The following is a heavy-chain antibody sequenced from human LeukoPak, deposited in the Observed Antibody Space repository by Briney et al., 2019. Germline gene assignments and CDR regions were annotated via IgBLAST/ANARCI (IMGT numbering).Heavy chain of an antibody. D-gene: IGHD5-18*01. CDR1: GGTFSSYA. CDR3: ARDPRDTAMVVDAFDI. Sequence: SVKVSCKASGGTFSSYAISWVRQAPGQGLEWMGRIIPIFGTANYAQKFQGRVTITTDESTSTAYMKLSSLRSEDTAVYYCARDPRDTAMVVDAFDIWGQGTMVTVSS. J-gene: IGHJ3*02. CDR2: IIPIFGTA. V-gene: IGHV1-69*05.